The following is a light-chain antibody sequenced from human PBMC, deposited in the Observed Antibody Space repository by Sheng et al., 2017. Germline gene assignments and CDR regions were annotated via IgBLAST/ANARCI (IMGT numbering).Light chain of an antibody. CDR2: KAS. CDR3: QEYASYSWT. CDR1: QSISIW. J-gene: IGKJ1*01. V-gene: IGKV1-5*03. Sequence: DIQMTQSPSTLSASVGDRVTITCRASQSISIWLAWYQQKPGKAPKLLIYKASSLESGVPSRFSGSGSGTEFTLTISSLQPDDFATYYCQEYASYSWTFGQGTKVEIK.